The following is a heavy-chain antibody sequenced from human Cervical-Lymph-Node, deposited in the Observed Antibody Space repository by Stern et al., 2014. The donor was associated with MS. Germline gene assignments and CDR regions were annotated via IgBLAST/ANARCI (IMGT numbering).Heavy chain of an antibody. V-gene: IGHV5-51*03. CDR1: GYSFSNYW. CDR2: TYPGYSDT. D-gene: IGHD6-19*01. CDR3: ARRIAIAGFDL. J-gene: IGHJ4*02. Sequence: EVQLVESGPEVKKPGDSLKISCKASGYSFSNYWIAWVRQVPGKGLEWMGITYPGYSDTRYSPSFQGQVIISVDRATNTAYVEWSSLKASDSGIYYCARRIAIAGFDLWGQGSLVTVSS.